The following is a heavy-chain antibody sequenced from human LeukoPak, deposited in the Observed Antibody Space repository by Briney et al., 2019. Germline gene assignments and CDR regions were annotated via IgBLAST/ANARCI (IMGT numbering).Heavy chain of an antibody. D-gene: IGHD3-3*01. CDR3: AKLIFGVVSNFDY. Sequence: GGSLRLSCAASGFTFSSYGMHWVRQAPGKGLEWVAVISYDGSNKYYADSVKGRFTISRDNSKNTLYLQMNSLRAEDTAVYYCAKLIFGVVSNFDYWGQGTLVTVSS. CDR2: ISYDGSNK. V-gene: IGHV3-30*18. J-gene: IGHJ4*02. CDR1: GFTFSSYG.